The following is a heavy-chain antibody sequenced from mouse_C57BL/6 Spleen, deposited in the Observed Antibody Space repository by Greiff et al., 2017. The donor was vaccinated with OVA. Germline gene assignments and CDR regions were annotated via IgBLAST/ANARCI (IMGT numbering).Heavy chain of an antibody. CDR3: ARGGGSSSYYFDY. D-gene: IGHD1-1*01. J-gene: IGHJ2*01. V-gene: IGHV1-50*01. CDR1: GYTFTSYW. Sequence: QVQLKQPGAELVKPGASVKLSCKASGYTFTSYWMQWVKQRPGQGLEWIGEIDPSDSYTNYNQKFKGKVTLTVDTSSSTAYMQLSSLTSEDSAVYYCARGGGSSSYYFDYWGQGTTLTVSS. CDR2: IDPSDSYT.